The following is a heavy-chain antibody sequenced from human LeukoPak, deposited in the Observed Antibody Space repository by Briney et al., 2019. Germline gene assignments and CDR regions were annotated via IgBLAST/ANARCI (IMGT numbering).Heavy chain of an antibody. D-gene: IGHD4-17*01. CDR1: GGSISSYY. V-gene: IGHV4-59*01. CDR3: ASYGYYDNWFDP. Sequence: SETLSLTCTVSGGSISSYYWSWIRQPPGKGLEWIGYIYHSGSTNYNPSLKSRVTISVDTSKNQFSLKLSSVTAADTGVYYCASYGYYDNWFDPWGQGTLVTVSS. J-gene: IGHJ5*02. CDR2: IYHSGST.